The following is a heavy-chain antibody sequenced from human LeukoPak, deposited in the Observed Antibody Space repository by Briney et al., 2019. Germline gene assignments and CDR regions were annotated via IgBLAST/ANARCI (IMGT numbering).Heavy chain of an antibody. J-gene: IGHJ4*02. CDR2: IYTSGST. CDR1: GGSISSGSYY. D-gene: IGHD2-2*01. V-gene: IGHV4-61*02. CDR3: ARGYIVVVPAAIGGVNFDY. Sequence: SQTLSLTCTVSGGSISSGSYYWSWIRQPAGKGLEWIGRIYTSGSTNYNPSLKSRVTISVDTSKNQFSLKLSSVTAADTAVYYCARGYIVVVPAAIGGVNFDYWGQGTLVTVSS.